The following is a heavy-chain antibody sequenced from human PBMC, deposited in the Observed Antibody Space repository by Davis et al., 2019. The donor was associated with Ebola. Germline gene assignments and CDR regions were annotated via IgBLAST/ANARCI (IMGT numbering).Heavy chain of an antibody. CDR1: GGSITDYY. CDR2: IYDSGSTNYSGST. J-gene: IGHJ4*02. Sequence: MPSETLSLTCTVSGGSITDYYWDWIRQPPGKGLEWIGYIYDSGSTNYSGSTNYNPSLKSRVTISLDTSKNQFSLKLSSVTAADTAVYYCARQWIQLWLDYWGQGTLVTVSS. CDR3: ARQWIQLWLDY. V-gene: IGHV4-59*01. D-gene: IGHD5-18*01.